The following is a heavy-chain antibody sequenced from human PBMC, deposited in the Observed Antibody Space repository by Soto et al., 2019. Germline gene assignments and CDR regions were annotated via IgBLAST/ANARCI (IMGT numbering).Heavy chain of an antibody. CDR2: ISYDGSNK. CDR3: AKEYSSSWFYYYYGMDV. Sequence: GGSLRLSCAASGFTFSSYGMHWVRQAPGKGLEWVAVISYDGSNKYYADSVKGRFTISRDNSKNTLYLQMNSLRAEDTAVYYCAKEYSSSWFYYYYGMDVWGQGTTVTV. J-gene: IGHJ6*02. V-gene: IGHV3-30*18. CDR1: GFTFSSYG. D-gene: IGHD6-13*01.